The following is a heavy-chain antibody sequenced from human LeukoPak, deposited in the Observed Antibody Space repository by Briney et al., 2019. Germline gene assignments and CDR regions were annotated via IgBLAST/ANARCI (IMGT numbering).Heavy chain of an antibody. J-gene: IGHJ4*02. CDR1: GFTFNNYA. CDR3: TKTTSGYSSGQYPGWPADH. CDR2: IFGSGGSA. D-gene: IGHD6-25*01. Sequence: GGSLRLSCAASGFTFNNYAMYWVRQAPRKGLEWVAGIFGSGGSAHYADSVKGRFTISRDNSKNTVYLQMDSLRGEDTALYYCTKTTSGYSSGQYPGWPADHWGQGALVTVSS. V-gene: IGHV3-23*01.